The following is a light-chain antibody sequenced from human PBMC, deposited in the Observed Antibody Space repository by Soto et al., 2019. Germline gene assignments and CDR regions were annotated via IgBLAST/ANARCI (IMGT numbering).Light chain of an antibody. CDR1: SSDVGGYNY. CDR3: SSYTSTSSWV. V-gene: IGLV2-14*01. Sequence: QSALTQPASVSGSPGQSITISCTGTSSDVGGYNYVSWYQHHPGKAPKVMIYEVSNRPSGVSNRFSGSKSGNTASLTISGLQAEDEADYYCSSYTSTSSWVFGGGTKLTVL. CDR2: EVS. J-gene: IGLJ3*02.